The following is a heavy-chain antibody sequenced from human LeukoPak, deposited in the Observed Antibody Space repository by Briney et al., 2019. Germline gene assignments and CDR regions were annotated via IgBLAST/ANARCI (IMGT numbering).Heavy chain of an antibody. J-gene: IGHJ4*02. CDR2: ISWNGGSI. V-gene: IGHV3-9*01. CDR1: GFTFDDYA. Sequence: GGSLRLSCAASGFTFDDYAMHWVRRAPGKGLECVSGISWNGGSIGYADSVKGRFTISRDNDKNSLYLQMNSLTDEDTALYYCGKTGGYSSSWFDFWGQGTLVTVSS. CDR3: GKTGGYSSSWFDF. D-gene: IGHD6-13*01.